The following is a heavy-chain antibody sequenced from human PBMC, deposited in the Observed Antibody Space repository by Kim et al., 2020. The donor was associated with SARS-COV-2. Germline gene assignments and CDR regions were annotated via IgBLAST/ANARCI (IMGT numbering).Heavy chain of an antibody. Sequence: GGSLRLSCAASGFTFSSYAMSWVRQAPGKGLEWVSAISGSGGSTYYADSVKGRFTISRDNSKNTLYLQMNSLRAEDTAVYYCAKIPIVVVPAAMGYYYYGMDVWGQGTTVTVSS. J-gene: IGHJ6*02. CDR2: ISGSGGST. V-gene: IGHV3-23*01. CDR3: AKIPIVVVPAAMGYYYYGMDV. CDR1: GFTFSSYA. D-gene: IGHD2-2*01.